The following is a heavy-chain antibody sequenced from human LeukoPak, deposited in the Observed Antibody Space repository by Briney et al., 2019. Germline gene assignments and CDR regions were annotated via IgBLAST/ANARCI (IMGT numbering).Heavy chain of an antibody. CDR2: IYESGST. J-gene: IGHJ4*02. CDR3: VRANDYSPPYFFDY. D-gene: IGHD4-11*01. V-gene: IGHV4-30-2*01. CDR1: GGSISSGGYY. Sequence: PSETLSLTCTVSGGSISSGGYYWSWIRQPPGKGLEWIGYIYESGSTYYNPSLKSRVLISVDRSKNYFSLKLSSVTAADTAVYYCVRANDYSPPYFFDYWGQGILVTVSS.